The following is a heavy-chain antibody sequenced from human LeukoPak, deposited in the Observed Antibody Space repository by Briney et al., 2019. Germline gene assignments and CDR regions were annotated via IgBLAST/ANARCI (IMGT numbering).Heavy chain of an antibody. CDR3: ASSIAAAPYYYYYYYMDV. J-gene: IGHJ6*03. D-gene: IGHD6-13*01. Sequence: SVKVSCKASGYTFTGYYMHWVRQAPGQGLEWMGGIIPIFGTANYAQKFQGRVTITADESTSTAYMELSSLRSEDTAVYYCASSIAAAPYYYYYYYMDVWGKGTTVTVSS. V-gene: IGHV1-69*13. CDR1: GYTFTGYY. CDR2: IIPIFGTA.